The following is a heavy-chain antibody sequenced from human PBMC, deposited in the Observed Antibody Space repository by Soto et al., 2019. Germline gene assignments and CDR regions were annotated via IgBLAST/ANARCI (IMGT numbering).Heavy chain of an antibody. Sequence: QVQLVQSGAVVKKPGSSVEVSCKASGYTFINYGITWVRQAPGQGLEWMGWLSAYNGDTSSSEKLQDRFTMTTDTSTNTVYMDLRSLTSDDTAVYYCARWSAIVGGAEALDVWGQGTMVIVSS. V-gene: IGHV1-18*01. CDR3: ARWSAIVGGAEALDV. CDR2: LSAYNGDT. J-gene: IGHJ3*01. CDR1: GYTFINYG. D-gene: IGHD1-26*01.